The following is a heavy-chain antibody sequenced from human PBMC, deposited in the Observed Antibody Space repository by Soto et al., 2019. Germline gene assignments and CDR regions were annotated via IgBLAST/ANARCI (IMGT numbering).Heavy chain of an antibody. V-gene: IGHV3-30*18. CDR1: GFTFSSYG. J-gene: IGHJ3*02. D-gene: IGHD3-22*01. CDR2: ISYDGSNK. Sequence: QVQLVESGGGVVQPGRSLRLSCAASGFTFSSYGMHWVRQAPGKGLEWVAVISYDGSNKNFVDSVKGRFTISRDNSKNTLYLQLNSLRAEDTAVYNCAKGIDYYDSSGYWSFGAFDIGGQGTMVTVSS. CDR3: AKGIDYYDSSGYWSFGAFDI.